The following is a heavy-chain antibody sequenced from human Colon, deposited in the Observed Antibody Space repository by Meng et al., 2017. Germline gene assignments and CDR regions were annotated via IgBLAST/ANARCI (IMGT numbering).Heavy chain of an antibody. D-gene: IGHD1-14*01. CDR1: GVSISSAIW. Sequence: QVTLQESGPGLEKPPGTLSLTSAGSGVSISSAIWWGGVRQPPGKGLEWIGEIFQSGSTNYNPSLKSRVTISVDKSKNHLSLSLSSVTAADTAVYYCAKAAAYNLDIWGQGTLVTVSS. J-gene: IGHJ4*02. CDR3: AKAAAYNLDI. CDR2: IFQSGST. V-gene: IGHV4-4*03.